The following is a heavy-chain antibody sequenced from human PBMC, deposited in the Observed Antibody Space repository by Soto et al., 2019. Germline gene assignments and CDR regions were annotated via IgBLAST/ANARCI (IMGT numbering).Heavy chain of an antibody. V-gene: IGHV5-51*01. CDR3: ARTRSFTLGFYYDGMDV. CDR2: IYPGDSDT. Sequence: PGESLTISCQVSGYSFASYWIAWVLQMPGKDLEWMGIIYPGDSDTRYSPSFQGQVTISSDKSLRTAYLQWTSLKSSDTALYYCARTRSFTLGFYYDGMDVWGQGTTVTVSS. J-gene: IGHJ6*02. D-gene: IGHD6-6*01. CDR1: GYSFASYW.